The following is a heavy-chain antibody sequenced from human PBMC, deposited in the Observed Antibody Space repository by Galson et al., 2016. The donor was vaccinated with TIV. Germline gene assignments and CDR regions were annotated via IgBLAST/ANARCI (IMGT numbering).Heavy chain of an antibody. D-gene: IGHD3-22*01. Sequence: SVKVSCKASGYPFAGQYLHWVRQAPGQGLEWMGWINPNGGDTNYAQKFQNRVTMTRDTSISTAYMELSSLRSDDTAVYFCALRVPTYSNQWFWGQGTLVPVSS. V-gene: IGHV1-2*02. CDR3: ALRVPTYSNQWF. CDR2: INPNGGDT. J-gene: IGHJ4*02. CDR1: GYPFAGQY.